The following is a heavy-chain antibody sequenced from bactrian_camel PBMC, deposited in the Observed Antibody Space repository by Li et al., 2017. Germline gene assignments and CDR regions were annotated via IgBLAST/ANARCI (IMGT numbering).Heavy chain of an antibody. CDR2: IDSDSII. CDR1: NYREGNVC. J-gene: IGHJ4*01. Sequence: HVQLVESGGGSVQTGGSLTLSCVASNYREGNVCLGWFRQAPGKEREGVASIDSDSIIAYAPPVEGRFTISGDVSKKTIYLQMNNLEPEDTARYYCAADLRSLTYCTGAWAFRSGHEYDYWGQGTQVT. CDR3: AADLRSLTYCTGAWAFRSGHEYDY. D-gene: IGHD7*01. V-gene: IGHV3S53*01.